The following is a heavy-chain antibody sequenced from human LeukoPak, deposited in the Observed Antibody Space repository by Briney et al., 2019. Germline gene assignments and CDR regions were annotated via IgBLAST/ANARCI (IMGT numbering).Heavy chain of an antibody. D-gene: IGHD3-22*01. CDR2: INPNSGGT. V-gene: IGHV1-2*02. CDR3: ASLGRGYYYDSSGYYSDY. J-gene: IGHJ4*02. Sequence: ASVKVSCKASGYTFTSYGISWVRQAPGQGLEWMGWINPNSGGTNYAQKFQGRVTMTRDTSISTAYMELSRLRSDDTAVYYCASLGRGYYYDSSGYYSDYWGQGTLVTVSS. CDR1: GYTFTSYG.